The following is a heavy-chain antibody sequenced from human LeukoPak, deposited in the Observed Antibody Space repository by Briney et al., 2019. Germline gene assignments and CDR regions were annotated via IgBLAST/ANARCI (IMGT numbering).Heavy chain of an antibody. Sequence: GGSLRLSCAASGFTFSDAWMSWVRQAPGRGLEWVGRIKSKTDGETTDYAAPVKGRFTISRADSKTNLDLQINSLKNEDTAVYYCTWDYGGPWGQGTPVTVSS. J-gene: IGHJ5*02. CDR1: GFTFSDAW. D-gene: IGHD4-17*01. CDR3: TWDYGGP. V-gene: IGHV3-15*01. CDR2: IKSKTDGETT.